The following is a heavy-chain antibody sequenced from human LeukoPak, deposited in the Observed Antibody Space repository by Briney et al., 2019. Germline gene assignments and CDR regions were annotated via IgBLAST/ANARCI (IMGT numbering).Heavy chain of an antibody. CDR2: ISSSSSSYI. V-gene: IGHV3-21*01. D-gene: IGHD2-2*01. CDR1: GFTFSSYS. J-gene: IGHJ3*02. CDR3: ARGLLVVPAANDAFDI. Sequence: GGSLRLSCAASGFTFSSYSMNWVRQPPGKGLEWVSSISSSSSSYIYYADSVKGRFTISRDNAKNSLYLQMNSLRAEDTAVYYCARGLLVVPAANDAFDIWGQGTMVTVSS.